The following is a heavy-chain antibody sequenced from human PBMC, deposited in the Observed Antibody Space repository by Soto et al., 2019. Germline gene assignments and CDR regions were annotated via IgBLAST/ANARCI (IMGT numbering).Heavy chain of an antibody. J-gene: IGHJ4*02. CDR1: GGSISSSSYY. D-gene: IGHD3-16*02. CDR2: IYYSGST. V-gene: IGHV4-39*01. Sequence: PSETLSLTCTVSGGSISSSSYYWGWIRQPPGKGLEWIGSIYYSGSTYYNPSLKSRVTISVDTSKNQFSLKLSSVTAADTAVYYCASRLLIGGVIVDTLPLDYWGQGTLVTVSS. CDR3: ASRLLIGGVIVDTLPLDY.